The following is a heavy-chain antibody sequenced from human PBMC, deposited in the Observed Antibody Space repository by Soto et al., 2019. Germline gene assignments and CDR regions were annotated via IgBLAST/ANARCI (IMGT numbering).Heavy chain of an antibody. CDR3: ARLEGRMVDAFDI. D-gene: IGHD1-26*01. CDR1: GYSFTSYW. Sequence: GESLKISCKGSGYSFTSYWIGWVRQMPGKGLEWMGINYPGDSDTRYSPYFQGQVTISANKSISTAYLQWSSLKASDTAMYYCARLEGRMVDAFDIWGQGTKVTLSS. V-gene: IGHV5-51*01. J-gene: IGHJ3*02. CDR2: NYPGDSDT.